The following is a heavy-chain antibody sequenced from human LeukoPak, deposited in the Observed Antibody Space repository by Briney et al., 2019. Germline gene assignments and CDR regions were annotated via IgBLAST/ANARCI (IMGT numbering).Heavy chain of an antibody. CDR3: ARAGYSSSWYNLLDY. V-gene: IGHV3-33*01. D-gene: IGHD6-13*01. J-gene: IGHJ4*02. Sequence: GGSLRLSCAASGFTFNTYGVHWVRQAPGKGLEWMAVIWYDGSNKYYADSVKGRFTISRGDSKNTLYLQMNSLRAEDTAVYYCARAGYSSSWYNLLDYWGQGTLVTVSS. CDR2: IWYDGSNK. CDR1: GFTFNTYG.